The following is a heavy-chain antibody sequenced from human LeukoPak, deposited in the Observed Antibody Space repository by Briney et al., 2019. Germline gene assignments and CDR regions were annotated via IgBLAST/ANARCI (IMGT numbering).Heavy chain of an antibody. D-gene: IGHD2-21*01. J-gene: IGHJ4*02. Sequence: SQTLSLTCAISGDSVSRNSAAWNWIRQSPSRGLEWLGRTYYKSQWYYNYAVSVKSRITISPDTSKNQFSLQLNSVTPEDTAVYYCARGDQDFDYWGQGTLVTVSS. CDR1: GDSVSRNSAA. CDR3: ARGDQDFDY. CDR2: TYYKSQWYY. V-gene: IGHV6-1*01.